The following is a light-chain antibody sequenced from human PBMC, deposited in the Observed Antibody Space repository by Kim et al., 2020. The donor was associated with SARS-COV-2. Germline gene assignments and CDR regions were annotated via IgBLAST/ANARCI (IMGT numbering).Light chain of an antibody. CDR1: SSDVGGYNY. Sequence: QSVLTQPASVSGSPGQSITISCTGTSSDVGGYNYVSWYQQHPGKAPKLMIYDVSKRPSGVSNRFSGSKSGYTASLTISGLQAEDEADYYCSSYTSSSTWVFGGGTQLTVL. CDR2: DVS. CDR3: SSYTSSSTWV. J-gene: IGLJ3*02. V-gene: IGLV2-14*01.